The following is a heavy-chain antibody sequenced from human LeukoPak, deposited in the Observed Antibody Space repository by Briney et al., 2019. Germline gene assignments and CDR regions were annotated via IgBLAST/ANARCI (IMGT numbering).Heavy chain of an antibody. J-gene: IGHJ6*03. D-gene: IGHD4-17*01. Sequence: GGSLRLSCAASGFTFSSYAMHWVRPAPGNGLEWVAVISYDGSNKYYADSVKGRFTISRDNSKNTLYLQMNSLRAEDTAVYYCARNGDYYYYYYMDVWGKGTTVTVSS. CDR1: GFTFSSYA. CDR3: ARNGDYYYYYYMDV. CDR2: ISYDGSNK. V-gene: IGHV3-30*04.